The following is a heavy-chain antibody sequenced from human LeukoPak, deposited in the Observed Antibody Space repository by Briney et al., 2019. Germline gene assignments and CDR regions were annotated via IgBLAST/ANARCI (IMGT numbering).Heavy chain of an antibody. CDR1: GFTFSSYA. CDR2: LTGSGGNT. CDR3: ARDQYSYGSFDY. J-gene: IGHJ4*02. Sequence: GGSLRLSCAASGFTFSSYAMSWVRQAPGKGLEWVSGLTGSGGNTYYADSVKGRFTISRDNSKNTLYLQMNSLRAEDTAVYYCARDQYSYGSFDYWGQGTLVTVSS. D-gene: IGHD5-18*01. V-gene: IGHV3-23*01.